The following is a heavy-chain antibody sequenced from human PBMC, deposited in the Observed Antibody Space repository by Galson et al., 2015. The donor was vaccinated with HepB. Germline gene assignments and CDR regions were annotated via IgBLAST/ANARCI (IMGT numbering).Heavy chain of an antibody. Sequence: CKASGYTFTSYAMNWVRQAPGQGLEWMGWINTNTGNPTYAQGFTGRFVFSLDTSVSTAYLQISSLKAEDTAVYYCARDPGSFWSGYYDYYYYYMDVWGKGTTVTVSS. CDR2: INTNTGNP. D-gene: IGHD3-3*01. V-gene: IGHV7-4-1*02. J-gene: IGHJ6*03. CDR1: GYTFTSYA. CDR3: ARDPGSFWSGYYDYYYYYMDV.